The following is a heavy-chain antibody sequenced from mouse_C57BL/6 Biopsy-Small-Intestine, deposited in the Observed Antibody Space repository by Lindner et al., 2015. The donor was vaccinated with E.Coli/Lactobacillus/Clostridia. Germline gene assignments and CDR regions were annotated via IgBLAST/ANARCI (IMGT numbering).Heavy chain of an antibody. D-gene: IGHD1-1*02. CDR2: IYPGDGDT. CDR3: ARRGWEGMDY. V-gene: IGHV1-80*01. CDR1: GYAFSSYW. J-gene: IGHJ4*01. Sequence: VQLQESGAVLVKPGASVKISCKASGYAFSSYWMNWVKQRPGKGLEWIGQIYPGDGDTNYNGKFKGKATLTADKSSSTAYMQLSSLTSEDSAVYFCARRGWEGMDYWGQGTSVTVSS.